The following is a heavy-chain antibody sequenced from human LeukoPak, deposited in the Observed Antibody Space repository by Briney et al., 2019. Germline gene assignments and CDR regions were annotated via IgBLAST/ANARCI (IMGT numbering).Heavy chain of an antibody. Sequence: ASVKVSCKASGYTFTSYYMHWVRQAPGQGLEWMGIINPSGGSTSYAQKFQGRVTTTRDTSTSTVYMELSSLRSEDTAVYYCARDSNYDILTGYYSGWGQGTLVTVSS. CDR2: INPSGGST. CDR3: ARDSNYDILTGYYSG. CDR1: GYTFTSYY. V-gene: IGHV1-46*01. J-gene: IGHJ4*02. D-gene: IGHD3-9*01.